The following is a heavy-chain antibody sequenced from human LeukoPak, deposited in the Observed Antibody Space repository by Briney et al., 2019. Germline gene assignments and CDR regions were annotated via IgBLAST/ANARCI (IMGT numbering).Heavy chain of an antibody. V-gene: IGHV7-4-1*02. CDR3: ARGIGDPFITMLRGDYYMDV. Sequence: ASVKVSCKASGYTFSSYAMNWVRQAPGQGLEWMGWINTNTANPTYAQGFTGRFVFSLDISVSTAYLQISDLEAEDTAIYYCARGIGDPFITMLRGDYYMDVWGKGTTVTVSS. D-gene: IGHD3-10*01. CDR1: GYTFSSYA. J-gene: IGHJ6*03. CDR2: INTNTANP.